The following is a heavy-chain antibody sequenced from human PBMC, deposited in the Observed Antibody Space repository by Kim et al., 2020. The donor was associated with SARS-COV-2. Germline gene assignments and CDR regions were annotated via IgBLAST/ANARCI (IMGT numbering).Heavy chain of an antibody. V-gene: IGHV3-23*01. CDR2: IDPSGRDT. CDR3: AKISGSHGAS. CDR1: GLTFSSFA. D-gene: IGHD1-26*01. J-gene: IGHJ5*02. Sequence: GGSLRLSCAASGLTFSSFAMSWVRQAPGKGLEWVSAIDPSGRDTYYADSVKGRFTISRDNSKKTLVLQMNSLRGEDTAVYYCAKISGSHGASWGQGTLVT.